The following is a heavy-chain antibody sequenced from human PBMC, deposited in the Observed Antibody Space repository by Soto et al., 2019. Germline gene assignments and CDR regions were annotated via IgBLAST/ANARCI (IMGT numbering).Heavy chain of an antibody. Sequence: GASVKVSCKASGYTFTSYGISWVRQAPGQGLEWMGWISAYNGNTNYAQKLQGRVTMTTDTSTSTAYMELRSLRSDDTAVYYYARANCGGDCYQRGYNWFDPWGQGTLVTVSS. CDR2: ISAYNGNT. V-gene: IGHV1-18*01. D-gene: IGHD2-21*02. J-gene: IGHJ5*02. CDR3: ARANCGGDCYQRGYNWFDP. CDR1: GYTFTSYG.